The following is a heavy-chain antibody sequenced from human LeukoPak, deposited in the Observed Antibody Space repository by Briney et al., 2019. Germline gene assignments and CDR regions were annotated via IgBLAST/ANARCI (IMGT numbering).Heavy chain of an antibody. CDR1: GFTFSSSW. CDR2: IKEDGREK. D-gene: IGHD3-10*01. V-gene: IGHV3-7*01. Sequence: PGGSLRLSCATSGFTFSSSWMSWARQAPGKGLECVANIKEDGREKYYVDSVKGRFTISRDNAKNSLYLQMSSLRAEDTAVYYCARGGRPDYWGQGTLVTVSS. J-gene: IGHJ4*02. CDR3: ARGGRPDY.